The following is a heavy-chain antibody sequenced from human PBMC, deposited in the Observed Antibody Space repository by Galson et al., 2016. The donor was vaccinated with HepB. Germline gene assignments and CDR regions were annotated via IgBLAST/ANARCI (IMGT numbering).Heavy chain of an antibody. CDR1: GDSVSSNSVA. Sequence: CAISGDSVSSNSVAWNWIRQSPSRGLEWLGRTYYRSKWYNDYAVSAKSRITINPDTTKNQFSLQLNSVTPEDTAVYYCARTWHSSFDYWGQGTLVTVSS. D-gene: IGHD6-13*01. J-gene: IGHJ4*02. V-gene: IGHV6-1*01. CDR2: TYYRSKWYN. CDR3: ARTWHSSFDY.